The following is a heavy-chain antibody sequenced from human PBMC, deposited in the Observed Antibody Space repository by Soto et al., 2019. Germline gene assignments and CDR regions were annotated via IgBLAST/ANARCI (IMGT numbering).Heavy chain of an antibody. Sequence: QLQLQESGSGLVKPSQTLSLTCAVSGGSISSGGYSWSWIRQPPGKGLEWIGYIYHSGSTYYNPALKSRVTISVDRSKNQFSLKLSSVTAADTAVYYCARVRLWSTDYGMDVWGQGTTVTVSS. CDR1: GGSISSGGYS. J-gene: IGHJ6*02. D-gene: IGHD5-18*01. V-gene: IGHV4-30-2*01. CDR3: ARVRLWSTDYGMDV. CDR2: IYHSGST.